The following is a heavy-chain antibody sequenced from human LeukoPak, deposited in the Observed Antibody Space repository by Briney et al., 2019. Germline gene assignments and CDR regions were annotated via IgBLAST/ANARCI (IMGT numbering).Heavy chain of an antibody. D-gene: IGHD3-3*01. Sequence: SETLSLTCTVSGGSISSYYWSWIRQPPGKGLEWIGEINHSGSTNYNPSLKSRVTISVDTSNNQFSLKLNSVTAADTAVYYCARIGFLDAFDIWGQGTMVTVSS. CDR2: INHSGST. V-gene: IGHV4-34*01. CDR3: ARIGFLDAFDI. CDR1: GGSISSYY. J-gene: IGHJ3*02.